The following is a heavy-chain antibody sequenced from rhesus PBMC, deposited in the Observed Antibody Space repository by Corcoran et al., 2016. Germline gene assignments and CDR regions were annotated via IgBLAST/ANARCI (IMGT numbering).Heavy chain of an antibody. D-gene: IGHD2-39*02. CDR1: GCSISRRSW. CDR2: IGGIGGGT. J-gene: IGHJ4*01. Sequence: QVQLQESGPGLVRPSETLSPTCAVSGCSISRRSWRTWVGQPPGHGLGWIRNIGGIGGGTYYNPSLKSRVNISKDTSKNQFSLKLNSVAAADTAVYYCASGGCSGGVCSVFDYWGQGVLVTVSS. CDR3: ASGGCSGGVCSVFDY. V-gene: IGHV4-65*02.